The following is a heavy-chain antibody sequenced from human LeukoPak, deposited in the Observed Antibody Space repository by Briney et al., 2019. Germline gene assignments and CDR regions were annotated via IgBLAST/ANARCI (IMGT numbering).Heavy chain of an antibody. CDR3: ARDGSGSYYMWYYYYGMDV. Sequence: ASVKVSCKASGYTFTGYYMHWVRQAPGQGLEWMGWINPNSGGTNYAQKFQGRVTMTRDTSISTAYMELSRLRSDDTAVCYCARDGSGSYYMWYYYYGMDVWGQGTTVTVSS. CDR2: INPNSGGT. J-gene: IGHJ6*02. CDR1: GYTFTGYY. V-gene: IGHV1-2*02. D-gene: IGHD3-10*01.